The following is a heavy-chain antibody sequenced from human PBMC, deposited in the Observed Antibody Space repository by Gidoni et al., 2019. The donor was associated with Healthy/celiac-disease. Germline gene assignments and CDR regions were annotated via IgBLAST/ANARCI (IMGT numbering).Heavy chain of an antibody. V-gene: IGHV4-61*01. CDR3: ARDSGGGSCYYRYCYYYGMDV. D-gene: IGHD2-15*01. CDR1: GGSVSSGSYY. CDR2: IYYSGST. Sequence: QVQLQESGPGLVKPSETLSLTCTVSGGSVSSGSYYWRWIRQPPGKGLEWIGYIYYSGSTNYNPSLKSRVTISVDTSKNQFSLKLSSVTAADTAVYYCARDSGGGSCYYRYCYYYGMDVWGQGTTVTVSS. J-gene: IGHJ6*02.